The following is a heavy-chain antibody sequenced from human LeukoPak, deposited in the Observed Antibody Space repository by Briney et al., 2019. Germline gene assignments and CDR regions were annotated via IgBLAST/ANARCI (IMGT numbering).Heavy chain of an antibody. Sequence: SETLSLTCTVSGASISSSSFFWGWLRQPPGKGLEWIGAIYYSGGTYYNPSLRGRVTISVDTSKKQFSLKLSSVTAADTALYYCARHGGSSILYHFDYWGQGTLVTVSS. CDR1: GASISSSSFF. CDR2: IYYSGGT. D-gene: IGHD3-16*01. V-gene: IGHV4-39*01. CDR3: ARHGGSSILYHFDY. J-gene: IGHJ4*02.